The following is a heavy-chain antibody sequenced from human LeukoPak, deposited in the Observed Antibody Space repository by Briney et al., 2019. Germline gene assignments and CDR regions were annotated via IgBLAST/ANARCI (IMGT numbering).Heavy chain of an antibody. CDR2: IRYDGSNK. V-gene: IGHV3-30*02. J-gene: IGHJ3*02. D-gene: IGHD3-9*01. CDR1: GFTFSSYG. CDR3: AKDSATYYDTLGAFDI. Sequence: GGSLRLSCAASGFTFSSYGMSWVRQAPGKGLEWVAFIRYDGSNKYYADSVKGRFTISRDNSKNTLYLQMNSLRAEDTAVYYCAKDSATYYDTLGAFDIWGQGTMVTVSS.